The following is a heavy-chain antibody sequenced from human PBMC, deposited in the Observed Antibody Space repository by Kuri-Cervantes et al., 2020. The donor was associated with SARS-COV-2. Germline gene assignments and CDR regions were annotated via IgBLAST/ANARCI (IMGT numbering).Heavy chain of an antibody. CDR2: ISAYNGNT. J-gene: IGHJ5*02. Sequence: SVKVSCKASGYTFTSYGISRVRQAPGQGLEWMGWISAYNGNTSYAQKLQGRVTMTTDTSTSTAYMELRSLRSDDTAVYYCARGGIAAAGWVDWFDPWGQGTLVTVSS. CDR3: ARGGIAAAGWVDWFDP. D-gene: IGHD6-13*01. V-gene: IGHV1-18*01. CDR1: GYTFTSYG.